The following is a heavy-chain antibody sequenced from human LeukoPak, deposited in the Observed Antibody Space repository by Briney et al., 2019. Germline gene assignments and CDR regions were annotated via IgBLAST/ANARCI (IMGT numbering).Heavy chain of an antibody. CDR2: ISSSSSTI. Sequence: PGGSLRLSCAASGFTFSSYSMNWVRQAPGKGLEWVSYISSSSSTIYYADSVKGRFTISRDNAKNSLYLQMNSLRAEDTAVYYCARAGRYYYDSSGFDYWGQGTLVTVSS. CDR3: ARAGRYYYDSSGFDY. V-gene: IGHV3-48*01. CDR1: GFTFSSYS. J-gene: IGHJ4*02. D-gene: IGHD3-22*01.